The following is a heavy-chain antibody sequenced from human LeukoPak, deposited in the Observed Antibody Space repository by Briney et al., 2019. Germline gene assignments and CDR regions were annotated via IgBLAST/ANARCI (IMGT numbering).Heavy chain of an antibody. D-gene: IGHD3-10*01. V-gene: IGHV4-59*08. Sequence: PSETLSLTCTVSGGSICSYYWSWIRQPPGKGLEWIGYVYYSGTTNYNPSLKSRDTISVDTSKNQLSLKLSSVTAADTAVYYCARRYGSGNYHFDYWGQGTLVTVSS. CDR1: GGSICSYY. CDR2: VYYSGTT. CDR3: ARRYGSGNYHFDY. J-gene: IGHJ4*02.